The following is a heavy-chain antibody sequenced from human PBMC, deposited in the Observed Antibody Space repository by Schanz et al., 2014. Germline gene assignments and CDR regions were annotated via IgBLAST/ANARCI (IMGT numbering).Heavy chain of an antibody. CDR3: ARFNSGSHSPPYYYYGMDV. Sequence: QVQLVQSGSELKKPGASVKVSCKASGYSFTAYDINWVRQATGQGLEWMGWMNPDSGHSGYAQKFQGRVTMTTDTSTNTAYMELRSLTSGDTAVYYCARFNSGSHSPPYYYYGMDVWGQGTTVTVSS. CDR2: MNPDSGHS. D-gene: IGHD1-26*01. CDR1: GYSFTAYD. V-gene: IGHV1-8*02. J-gene: IGHJ6*02.